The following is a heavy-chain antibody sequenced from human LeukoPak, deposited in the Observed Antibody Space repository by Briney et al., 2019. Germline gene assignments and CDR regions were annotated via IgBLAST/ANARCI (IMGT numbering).Heavy chain of an antibody. V-gene: IGHV3-7*01. CDR1: GFTFSSYW. CDR2: IKQDGSEK. J-gene: IGHJ4*02. Sequence: GGSLRLPCAASGFTFSSYWMSWVRQAPGKGLEWVANIKQDGSEKYYVDSVKGRFTISRDNAKNSLYLQMNSLRAEDTAVYYCASLWSGYYPDYWGQGTLVTVSS. D-gene: IGHD3-3*01. CDR3: ASLWSGYYPDY.